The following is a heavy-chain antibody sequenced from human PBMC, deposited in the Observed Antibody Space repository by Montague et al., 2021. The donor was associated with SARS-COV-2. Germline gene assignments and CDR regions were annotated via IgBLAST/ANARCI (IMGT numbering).Heavy chain of an antibody. CDR1: GGSISSSSYC. D-gene: IGHD3-10*01. V-gene: IGHV4-39*01. CDR3: ARSPLLWFWTALGNWFDP. CDR2: IYYSGST. Sequence: SETLSLTCTVSGGSISSSSYCWGWIRQPPGKGLEWIGCIYYSGSTYYNPSLKSRVTISVDTSKNQFSLKLSSVTATDTAVYYCARSPLLWFWTALGNWFDPWGQGTLVTVSS. J-gene: IGHJ5*01.